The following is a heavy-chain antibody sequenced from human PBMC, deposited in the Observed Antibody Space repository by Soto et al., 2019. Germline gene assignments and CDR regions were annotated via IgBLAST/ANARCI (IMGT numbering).Heavy chain of an antibody. CDR1: GYSFTSYW. D-gene: IGHD3-3*01. Sequence: PGESLKISCKGSGYSFTSYWIGWVRQMPGKGLEWMGIIYPGDSDTRYSLSFQGQVTISADKSISTAYLQWSSLKASDTAMYYCARLEPDLRFLDRPPFMIDYWGQGTLVTVSS. V-gene: IGHV5-51*01. CDR3: ARLEPDLRFLDRPPFMIDY. J-gene: IGHJ4*02. CDR2: IYPGDSDT.